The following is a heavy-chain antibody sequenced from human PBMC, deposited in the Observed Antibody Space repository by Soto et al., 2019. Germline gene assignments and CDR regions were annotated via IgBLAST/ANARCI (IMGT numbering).Heavy chain of an antibody. D-gene: IGHD5-12*01. CDR3: ARGRAGSGYDRGRYYYYGMDV. Sequence: GGSLRLSCAASGFTFSSYSMNWVRQAPGKGLEWVSYISSSSSTIYYADSVKGRFTISRDNAKNSLYLQMNSLRDEDTAVYYCARGRAGSGYDRGRYYYYGMDVWGQGTTVTVSS. CDR1: GFTFSSYS. CDR2: ISSSSSTI. V-gene: IGHV3-48*02. J-gene: IGHJ6*02.